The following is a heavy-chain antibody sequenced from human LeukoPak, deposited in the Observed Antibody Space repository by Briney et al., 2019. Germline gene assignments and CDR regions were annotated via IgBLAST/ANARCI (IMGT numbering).Heavy chain of an antibody. Sequence: GGSLRLSCAASGFTFDDYAMHWVRQAPGKGLEGVSGISWNSGSIGYADSVKGRFTISRDNAKNSLYLQMNSLRAEDTAVYYCAKDTIFSVDPFDYWGQGTLVAVSS. CDR1: GFTFDDYA. CDR2: ISWNSGSI. CDR3: AKDTIFSVDPFDY. D-gene: IGHD3-3*02. V-gene: IGHV3-9*01. J-gene: IGHJ4*02.